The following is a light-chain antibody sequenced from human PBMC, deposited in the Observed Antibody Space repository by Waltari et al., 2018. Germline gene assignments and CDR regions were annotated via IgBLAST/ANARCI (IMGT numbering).Light chain of an antibody. CDR2: ENK. V-gene: IGLV6-57*02. J-gene: IGLJ3*02. CDR3: QSYDSSKWV. CDR1: SVSIVSNY. Sequence: NFMLTQPHSVSESPGKTVTISCTGSSVSIVSNYVQWYQQCPGSRPTTVIYENKHRPSEVHDRFSGSIDSSSNSASLTISGLKTEDEADYYCQSYDSSKWVFGGGTKLTVL.